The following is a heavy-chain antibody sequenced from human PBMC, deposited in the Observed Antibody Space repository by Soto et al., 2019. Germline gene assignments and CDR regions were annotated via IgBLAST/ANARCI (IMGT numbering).Heavy chain of an antibody. CDR2: MNPNSGNT. J-gene: IGHJ5*02. V-gene: IGHV1-8*01. CDR1: GYTFTSYD. CDR3: ARDRVNWFVP. Sequence: QVQLVQSGAEVKKPGASVKVSCKASGYTFTSYDINWVRQATGQGLEWMGWMNPNSGNTGYAQKFQGRVTMTRNTSISTAYMEPSSLRSEEPAMYYCARDRVNWFVPWGQGTLVPVSS.